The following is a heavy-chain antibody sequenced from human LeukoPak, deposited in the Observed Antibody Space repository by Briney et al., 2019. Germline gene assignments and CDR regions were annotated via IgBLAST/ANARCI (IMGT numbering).Heavy chain of an antibody. CDR1: GGSISSYY. V-gene: IGHV4-59*01. J-gene: IGHJ4*02. D-gene: IGHD6-25*01. Sequence: SETLSLTCTVSGGSISSYYWSWIRQPPGKGLEWIANIYHTGSTNYNPSLSSRVTISIDTATNQFSLKLTSVTAADTAVYYCARRGRNSSGWQDYLWGQGTLVTVSS. CDR2: IYHTGST. CDR3: ARRGRNSSGWQDYL.